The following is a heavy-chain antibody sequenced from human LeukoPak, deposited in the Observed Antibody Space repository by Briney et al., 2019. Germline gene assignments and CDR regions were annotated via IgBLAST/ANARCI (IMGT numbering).Heavy chain of an antibody. CDR2: INPNNGGT. V-gene: IGHV1-2*06. Sequence: ASVRVSCKASGYTFTGYFMNWVRQARGQGLEWMGRINPNNGGTNYAQNFQVRVTMTRDTTISTAYMELSSLRSEDTAVYYCARVGDGLSDAFDIWGQGTMVTVSS. CDR1: GYTFTGYF. D-gene: IGHD5-24*01. J-gene: IGHJ3*02. CDR3: ARVGDGLSDAFDI.